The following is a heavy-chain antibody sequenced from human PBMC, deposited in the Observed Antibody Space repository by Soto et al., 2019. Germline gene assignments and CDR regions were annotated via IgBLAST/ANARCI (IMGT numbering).Heavy chain of an antibody. V-gene: IGHV1-69*01. CDR2: IIPIFGTA. J-gene: IGHJ6*02. Sequence: QVQLVQSGAEVKKPGSSVKVSCKASGGTFSNYAISWVRQAPGQGLEWMGGIIPIFGTANYAQKFQGRVTITADESTSTAYMELSSLRSEDTAVYYCARGRRGDSGYDYYYYGMDVWGQGTTVTVSS. CDR1: GGTFSNYA. D-gene: IGHD5-12*01. CDR3: ARGRRGDSGYDYYYYGMDV.